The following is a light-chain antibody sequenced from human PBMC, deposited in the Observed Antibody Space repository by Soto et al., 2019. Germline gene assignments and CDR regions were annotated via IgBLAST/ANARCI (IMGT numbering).Light chain of an antibody. CDR3: QQYNNWPKT. V-gene: IGKV3-15*01. CDR2: GAS. CDR1: RSVSSN. J-gene: IGKJ1*01. Sequence: EIVMTQSPATLSVSPGEGATLSCRASRSVSSNLAWYQQKPGQGPRLLIYGASTRATGIPARFSGSGSGTEFTLTISSLQSEELAVYYCQQYNNWPKTFGQGTKVEIK.